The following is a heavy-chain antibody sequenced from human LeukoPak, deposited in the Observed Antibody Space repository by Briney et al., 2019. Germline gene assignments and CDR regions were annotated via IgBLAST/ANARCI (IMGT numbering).Heavy chain of an antibody. CDR1: SGSFSGYY. D-gene: IGHD5-18*01. Sequence: SETLSLTCAVYSGSFSGYYWSWIRQPPGKGLEWIGEINHSGSTNYNPSLKSRVTMSVDTSKNQFSLKLSSVTAADTAVYYCARGTDTAMVNFDYWGQGTLVTVSS. CDR3: ARGTDTAMVNFDY. J-gene: IGHJ4*02. V-gene: IGHV4-34*01. CDR2: INHSGST.